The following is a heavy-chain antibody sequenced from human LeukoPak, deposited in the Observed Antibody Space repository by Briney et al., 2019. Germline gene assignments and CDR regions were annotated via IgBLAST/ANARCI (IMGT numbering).Heavy chain of an antibody. CDR3: AKDISEARDYFDY. CDR2: ISGNGGST. CDR1: GSTFSSYA. Sequence: GGSLRLSCAASGSTFSSYAMSWVRQAPGKGLEWVSAISGNGGSTYYADSVKGRFTISRDNSKNTLSLQMNSLRAEDTAVYYRAKDISEARDYFDYWGQGTLVTVSS. J-gene: IGHJ4*02. V-gene: IGHV3-23*01.